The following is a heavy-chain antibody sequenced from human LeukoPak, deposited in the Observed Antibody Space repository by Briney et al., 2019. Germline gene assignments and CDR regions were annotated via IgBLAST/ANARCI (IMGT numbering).Heavy chain of an antibody. CDR3: ARASSYVGHVGS. J-gene: IGHJ4*02. CDR2: INPNSGGT. V-gene: IGHV1-2*02. D-gene: IGHD1-26*01. Sequence: ASVKVSCKASGYTFTGYYMHWVRQAPGQGLEWMGWINPNSGGTNYAQKFQGRVTMTRDTSISTAYMELSRLRSDDTAVYYCARASSYVGHVGSWGQGTLVTVSS. CDR1: GYTFTGYY.